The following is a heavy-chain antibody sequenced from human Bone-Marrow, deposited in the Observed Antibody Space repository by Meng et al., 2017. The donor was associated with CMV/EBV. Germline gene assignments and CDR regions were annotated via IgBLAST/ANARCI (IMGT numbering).Heavy chain of an antibody. CDR2: IKQDGSEK. Sequence: GGSLRLSCAASGFTFSSYAMSWVRQAPGKGLEWVANIKQDGSEKYYVDSVKGRFTISRDNAKNSLYLQMNSLRAEDTAVYYCARDFGPEDWGQGTLVTVSS. CDR1: GFTFSSYA. D-gene: IGHD3-16*01. V-gene: IGHV3-7*01. J-gene: IGHJ4*02. CDR3: ARDFGPED.